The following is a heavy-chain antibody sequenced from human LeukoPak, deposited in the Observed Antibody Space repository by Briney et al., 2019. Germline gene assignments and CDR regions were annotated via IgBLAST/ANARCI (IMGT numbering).Heavy chain of an antibody. D-gene: IGHD5-18*01. Sequence: SETLSLTCTVSGGSISSSSDYWGWIRQPPGKGLEWIGNIYYSGSTYYHPSLKSRLTISVDTSKNQFSLRVNSVTAADTAVYYCAREVVSSYGPRGWFDPWGQGTLVTVSS. J-gene: IGHJ5*02. CDR2: IYYSGST. V-gene: IGHV4-39*02. CDR1: GGSISSSSDY. CDR3: AREVVSSYGPRGWFDP.